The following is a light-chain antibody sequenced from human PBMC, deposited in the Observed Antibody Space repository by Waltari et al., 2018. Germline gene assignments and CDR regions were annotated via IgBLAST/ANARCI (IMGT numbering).Light chain of an antibody. CDR3: STWDDSLDGGV. V-gene: IGLV1-47*01. CDR1: SPNIGSNN. CDR2: KSN. J-gene: IGLJ2*01. Sequence: QSVLTQPPSASGTPGQRVTISCSGSSPNIGSNNVNWFQQLPGTAPKLLIYKSNKRPSGVPDRFSGSKSGTSASLAISGLRSEDEAMYYCSTWDDSLDGGVFGGGTKLTVL.